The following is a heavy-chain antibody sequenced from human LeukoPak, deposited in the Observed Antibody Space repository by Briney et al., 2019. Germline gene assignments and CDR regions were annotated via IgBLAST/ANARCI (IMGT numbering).Heavy chain of an antibody. D-gene: IGHD1-26*01. J-gene: IGHJ4*02. CDR1: GGSISSSSYY. CDR3: ARSLVGATLIDY. CDR2: IYYSGST. Sequence: SETLSLTCTVSGGSISSSSYYRGWIRQPPGKGLEWIGSIYYSGSTYYNPSLKSRVTISVDTSKNQFSLKLSSVTAADTAVYYCARSLVGATLIDYWCQGTLVTVSS. V-gene: IGHV4-39*01.